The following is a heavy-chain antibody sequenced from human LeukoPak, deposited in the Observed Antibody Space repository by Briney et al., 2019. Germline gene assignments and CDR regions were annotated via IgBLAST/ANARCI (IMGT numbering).Heavy chain of an antibody. D-gene: IGHD6-13*01. CDR2: IRSKRDNYAT. V-gene: IGHV3-73*01. J-gene: IGHJ3*02. CDR1: GFSFSGST. Sequence: GGSLRLSCATSGFSFSGSTMHWVRQAPGKGLEWLGHIRSKRDNYATVYAASVEGRFTISRDNSKNTLYLQMNSLRAEDTAVYYCARAAEEQQLSIWGQGTMVTVSS. CDR3: ARAAEEQQLSI.